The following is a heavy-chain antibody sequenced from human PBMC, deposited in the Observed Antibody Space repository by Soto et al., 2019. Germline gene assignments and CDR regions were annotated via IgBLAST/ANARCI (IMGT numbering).Heavy chain of an antibody. V-gene: IGHV1-2*02. J-gene: IGHJ4*02. CDR1: GYTFSHYY. D-gene: IGHD2-21*01. CDR3: ARSVALGGGFDY. CDR2: INPNSGDT. Sequence: QVHLVQSGAELKKPAASVKISCKASGYTFSHYYMHWVRQAPGQGLEWMGWINPNSGDTNYAQKFQGRVTITRDTSINTGYMELSRLTSDDTAVYYCARSVALGGGFDYGGQGTLVTVSS.